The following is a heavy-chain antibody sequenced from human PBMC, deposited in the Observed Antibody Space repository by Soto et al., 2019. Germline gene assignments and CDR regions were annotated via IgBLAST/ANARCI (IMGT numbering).Heavy chain of an antibody. CDR1: GFTVSSNY. V-gene: IGHV3-53*01. CDR2: IYSGGST. CDR3: ARDRGRGTIDYYGMDV. Sequence: GGSLRLSCAASGFTVSSNYMSWVRQAPGKGLEWVSVIYSGGSTYYADSVKGRFTISRDNSKNTLYLQMNSLRAEDTAVYYCARDRGRGTIDYYGMDVWGQGTTVTVSS. J-gene: IGHJ6*02. D-gene: IGHD3-3*01.